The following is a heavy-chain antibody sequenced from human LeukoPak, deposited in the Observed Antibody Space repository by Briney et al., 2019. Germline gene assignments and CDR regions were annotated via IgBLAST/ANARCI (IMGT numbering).Heavy chain of an antibody. V-gene: IGHV4-4*02. CDR2: INNSGST. D-gene: IGHD5-18*01. CDR3: AKSRGYNYGSWDQYFDY. Sequence: PSETLSLTCAVSGGSISSSNWWSWVRQPPGKGLEWIGEINNSGSTNYNPSLKSRVTISVDTSKNQFSLKLSSVTAADTAVYYCAKSRGYNYGSWDQYFDYWGQGTLVTVSS. CDR1: GGSISSSNW. J-gene: IGHJ4*02.